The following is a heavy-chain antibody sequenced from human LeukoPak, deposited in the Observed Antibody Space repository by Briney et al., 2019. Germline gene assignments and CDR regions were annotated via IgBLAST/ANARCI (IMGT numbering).Heavy chain of an antibody. J-gene: IGHJ6*02. CDR3: AKKRGYSYGPLYYYYGMDV. V-gene: IGHV3-23*01. CDR2: ISGSGGST. Sequence: GGSLRLSCAASGFTFSSYAMSWVRQAPGKGLEWVSAISGSGGSTYYADSVKGRFTISRDNSKNTLYLQMNSLRAEDTAVYYCAKKRGYSYGPLYYYYGMDVWGQGTTVTVSS. D-gene: IGHD5-18*01. CDR1: GFTFSSYA.